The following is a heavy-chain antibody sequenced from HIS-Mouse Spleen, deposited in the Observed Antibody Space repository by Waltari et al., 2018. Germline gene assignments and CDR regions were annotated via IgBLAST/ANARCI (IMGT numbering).Heavy chain of an antibody. CDR1: GGSFSGYY. Sequence: QVQLQQWGAGLLKPSETLSLTCAVYGGSFSGYYWSWIRQPPGKGLEWIGEINHSGSTNDNPSLKSRGTRSVDTSKNQFSLKLSSVTAADTAVYYCARTELGRTFDYWGQGTLVTVSS. CDR2: INHSGST. V-gene: IGHV4-34*01. D-gene: IGHD7-27*01. J-gene: IGHJ4*02. CDR3: ARTELGRTFDY.